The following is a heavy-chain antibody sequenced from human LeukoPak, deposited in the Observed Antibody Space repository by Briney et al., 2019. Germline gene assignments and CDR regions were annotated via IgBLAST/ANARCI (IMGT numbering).Heavy chain of an antibody. D-gene: IGHD3-3*01. CDR2: IYTSGST. V-gene: IGHV4-4*07. Sequence: PSETLSLTCTVSGGSISSYYWSWIRQPAGKGLEWIGRIYTSGSTNYNPSLKSRVTMSVDTSKNQFSLKLSSVTAADTAVYYCARPEGFLGRGWFDPWGQGTLVTVSS. CDR1: GGSISSYY. CDR3: ARPEGFLGRGWFDP. J-gene: IGHJ5*02.